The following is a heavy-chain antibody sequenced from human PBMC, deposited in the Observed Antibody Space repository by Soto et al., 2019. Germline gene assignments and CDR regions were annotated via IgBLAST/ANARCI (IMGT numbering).Heavy chain of an antibody. D-gene: IGHD5-18*01. V-gene: IGHV4-59*01. Sequence: SETLSLTCTVSGGSISSYYWSWIRQPPGKGLEWIGYIYYSGSTNYNPSLKSRVTISVDTSKNQFSLKLSSVTAADTAVYYCARVGYSYWYYFDYWGQGTLVTVSS. CDR3: ARVGYSYWYYFDY. J-gene: IGHJ4*02. CDR2: IYYSGST. CDR1: GGSISSYY.